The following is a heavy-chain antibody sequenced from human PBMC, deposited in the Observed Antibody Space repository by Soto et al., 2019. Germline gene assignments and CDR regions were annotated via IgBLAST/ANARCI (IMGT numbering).Heavy chain of an antibody. J-gene: IGHJ5*02. V-gene: IGHV4-30-4*01. Sequence: PSETLSLTCTVSGGSISSGDYYWSWIRKPPGKGLEWIGYIYYSGSTYYNPSLKSRVTISVDTSKNQFSLKLSSVTAADTAVYYCARDHTSYCISTSCPKGIDPWGQGTLVTVSS. D-gene: IGHD2-2*01. CDR3: ARDHTSYCISTSCPKGIDP. CDR2: IYYSGST. CDR1: GGSISSGDYY.